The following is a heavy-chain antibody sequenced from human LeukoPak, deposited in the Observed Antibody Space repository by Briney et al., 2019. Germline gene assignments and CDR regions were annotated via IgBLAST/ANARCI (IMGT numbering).Heavy chain of an antibody. CDR3: VTSTGQQFIPYDY. J-gene: IGHJ4*02. V-gene: IGHV3-66*02. CDR1: GFTVSSNY. D-gene: IGHD6-13*01. CDR2: IYGADAA. Sequence: GGSLRLSWAASGFTVSSNYMTWVRQAPGKGLEWVSLIYGADAAYYSESVRGRFMISRDNLKNTLFLQMNSLRVEDTALYYCVTSTGQQFIPYDYWGQGTHVTVSS.